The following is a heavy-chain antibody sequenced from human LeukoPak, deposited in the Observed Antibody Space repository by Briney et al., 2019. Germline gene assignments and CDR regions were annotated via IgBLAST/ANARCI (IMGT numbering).Heavy chain of an antibody. CDR3: ARLWFGNGRTFDP. CDR1: GGSIISSNYY. J-gene: IGHJ5*02. V-gene: IGHV4-39*01. D-gene: IGHD3-10*01. CDR2: ACNSGTT. Sequence: SETLSLTCTVSGGSIISSNYYWAWIRQPPGKELEWLATACNSGTTYYNPSLKSRATISVDTSKDQFSLKLDSVTAADTALYYCARLWFGNGRTFDPWGQGTLVTVSS.